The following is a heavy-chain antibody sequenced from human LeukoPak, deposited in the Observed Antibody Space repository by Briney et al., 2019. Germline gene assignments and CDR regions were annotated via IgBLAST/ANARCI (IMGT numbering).Heavy chain of an antibody. CDR1: GGSISSSSYY. CDR2: IYYSGST. D-gene: IGHD3-3*01. J-gene: IGHJ5*02. CDR3: ARSHTIFGVDP. V-gene: IGHV4-39*01. Sequence: PSETLSLTCTVSGGSISSSSYYWGWIRQPPGKGLEWIGSIYYSGSTYYNPSLKSRVTISVDTSKNQFSLKLSSVTAADTAVYYCARSHTIFGVDPGGQGTLVTVSS.